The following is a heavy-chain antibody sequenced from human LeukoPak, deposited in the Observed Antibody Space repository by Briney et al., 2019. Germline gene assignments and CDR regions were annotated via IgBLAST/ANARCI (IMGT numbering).Heavy chain of an antibody. Sequence: SQTLSLTCNVSGGSISSSGSYYWSWIRQPAGKGLEWIGRVYASGSTHYNPSLKSRVTISVDTSKNQFSLKLNSVTAADTAVYYCARHKSKQQLFGIWGQGTMVTVSS. CDR1: GGSISSSGSYY. CDR3: ARHKSKQQLFGI. CDR2: VYASGST. V-gene: IGHV4-61*02. J-gene: IGHJ3*02. D-gene: IGHD6-13*01.